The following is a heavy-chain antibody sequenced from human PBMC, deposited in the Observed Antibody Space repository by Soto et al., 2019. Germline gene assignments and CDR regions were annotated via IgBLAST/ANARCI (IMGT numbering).Heavy chain of an antibody. CDR1: GFTFSSYA. J-gene: IGHJ4*02. V-gene: IGHV3-64*02. Sequence: EVQLVESGEGLVQPGGSLILSCAASGFTFSSYAMHWFRQAPGKGLEYVSAISSNGGSTYYADSVKGRFTISRDNSKNTLYLQMGSLRDEDMAVYYCARERQMAYDYWGQGTLVTVSS. CDR3: ARERQMAYDY. CDR2: ISSNGGST.